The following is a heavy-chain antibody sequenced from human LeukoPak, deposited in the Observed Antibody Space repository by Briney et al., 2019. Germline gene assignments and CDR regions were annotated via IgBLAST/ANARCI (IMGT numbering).Heavy chain of an antibody. Sequence: SETLSLTCAVSSGSISSGGYSWSWIRQPPGKGLEWIGYISYTGSTYYNPSLKSRVTVSVDTSKNQFSLRLSSVTAADTAVYYCARVDLYGFHFGYWGQGTLVTVSS. CDR1: SGSISSGGYS. D-gene: IGHD4-17*01. V-gene: IGHV4-30-4*07. CDR3: ARVDLYGFHFGY. CDR2: ISYTGST. J-gene: IGHJ4*02.